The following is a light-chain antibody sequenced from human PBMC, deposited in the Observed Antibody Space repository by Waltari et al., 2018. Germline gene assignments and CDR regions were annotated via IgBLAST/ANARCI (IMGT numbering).Light chain of an antibody. V-gene: IGKV1-5*03. J-gene: IGKJ3*01. Sequence: DIQMTQSPSTVSASVGDRVTITCRASQSISRGLAWYQQKPGKAPKLLIHKASSLQSGVPSRFSGSGSGTEFTLNIDSLQPDDFATYYCQHYNSFSALFTLGPGTQVDIK. CDR2: KAS. CDR1: QSISRG. CDR3: QHYNSFSALFT.